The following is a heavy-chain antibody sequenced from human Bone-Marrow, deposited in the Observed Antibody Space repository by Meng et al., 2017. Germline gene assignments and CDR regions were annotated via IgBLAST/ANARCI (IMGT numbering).Heavy chain of an antibody. CDR3: ARDRAAAGIYDY. Sequence: LVELGEAWVQPGRSRGSSWAAFGFTLSSYAMHWVRQAPGKGLEWVAVISYDGSNKYYADSVKGRFTISRDNSKNTLYLQMNSLRAEDTAVYYCARDRAAAGIYDYWGQGTLVTVSS. CDR1: GFTLSSYA. D-gene: IGHD6-13*01. V-gene: IGHV3-30*01. J-gene: IGHJ4*02. CDR2: ISYDGSNK.